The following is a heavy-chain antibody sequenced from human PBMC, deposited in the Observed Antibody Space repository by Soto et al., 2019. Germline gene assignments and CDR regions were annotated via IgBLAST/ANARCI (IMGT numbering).Heavy chain of an antibody. J-gene: IGHJ4*02. CDR3: ARERNYGDYFDY. Sequence: QVPLVQSGAEVKKPGASVKVSCKASGYTFTSYAMHWVRQAPGQRLEWMGWINAGNGNTKYSQKFQGRVTITRDTSASTAYMELSSLRSEDTAVYYCARERNYGDYFDYWGQGTLVTVSS. V-gene: IGHV1-3*01. D-gene: IGHD4-17*01. CDR1: GYTFTSYA. CDR2: INAGNGNT.